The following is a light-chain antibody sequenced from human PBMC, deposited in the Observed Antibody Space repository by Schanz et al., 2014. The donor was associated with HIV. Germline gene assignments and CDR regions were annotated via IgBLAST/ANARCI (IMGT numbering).Light chain of an antibody. V-gene: IGKV3-15*01. CDR3: QQRSNWPRWT. CDR1: QSVSSN. Sequence: EIVMTQSPATLSVSPGERATLSCRASQSVSSNSAWYQQKPGQAPRLLIYGASTRATGIPARFSGSGSGTEFTLTISSLEPEDFAVYYCQQRSNWPRWTFGQGTKVEIK. J-gene: IGKJ1*01. CDR2: GAS.